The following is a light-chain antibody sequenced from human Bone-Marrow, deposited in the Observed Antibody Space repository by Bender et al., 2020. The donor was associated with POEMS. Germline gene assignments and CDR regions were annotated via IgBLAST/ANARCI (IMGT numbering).Light chain of an antibody. J-gene: IGLJ1*01. CDR2: DVT. CDR1: SSDVGGYNY. V-gene: IGLV2-14*03. CDR3: SSYTSGSKV. Sequence: QSVLTQPASVSGSPGQSISISCTGTSSDVGGYNYVSWYQRHPGKAPKLMFYDVTNRPSGVSNRFSGSKPGNTASLTSSGLQAEDEADYYCSSYTSGSKVFGTGTKVTVL.